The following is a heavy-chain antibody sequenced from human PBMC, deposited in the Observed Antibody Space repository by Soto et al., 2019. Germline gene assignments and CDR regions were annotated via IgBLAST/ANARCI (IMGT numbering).Heavy chain of an antibody. V-gene: IGHV3-30*18. CDR3: AKDPMEFCGGDCYTPHY. D-gene: IGHD2-21*02. CDR1: GFTFSNYG. CDR2: LSYDGSSK. Sequence: QVQLVESGGGVVQSGRSLRLSCAASGFTFSNYGMHWVRQAPGKGLEWVAILSYDGSSKFYADSVKGRFTISRDSSKSTLFLQMNSLRTEDTAVYYCAKDPMEFCGGDCYTPHYWGQGTLVTVSS. J-gene: IGHJ4*02.